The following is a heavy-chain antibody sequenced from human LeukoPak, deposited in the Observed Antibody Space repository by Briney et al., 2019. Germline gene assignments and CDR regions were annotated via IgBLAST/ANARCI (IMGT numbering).Heavy chain of an antibody. CDR2: INPSGGST. Sequence: ASVKVSCKASGYTFTSYLMHWVRQAPGQGLEWMGIINPSGGSTGYAQKFQGRVTMTRDTSTSTVYMDLSSLRSEDTAVYYCATDQGDYYGPWGQGTLVTVSS. D-gene: IGHD3-10*01. CDR1: GYTFTSYL. CDR3: ATDQGDYYGP. V-gene: IGHV1-46*01. J-gene: IGHJ4*02.